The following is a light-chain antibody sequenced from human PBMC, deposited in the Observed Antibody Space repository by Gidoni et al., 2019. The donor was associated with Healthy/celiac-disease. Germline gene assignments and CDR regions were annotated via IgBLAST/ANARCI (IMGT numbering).Light chain of an antibody. J-gene: IGKJ2*01. V-gene: IGKV1-39*01. CDR2: AAS. Sequence: DIQMTQPPSSLSASVGDSGTITCRASQSISSYLNWYHQKPGKAPKLLIYAASSLQSGVPSRLSGSGSGTDFTLTISSLQPEDLATDYCQQSYSTPPMYTFGQGTKLEIK. CDR1: QSISSY. CDR3: QQSYSTPPMYT.